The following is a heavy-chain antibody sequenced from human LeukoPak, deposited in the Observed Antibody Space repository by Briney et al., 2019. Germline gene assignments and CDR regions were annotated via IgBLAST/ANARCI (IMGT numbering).Heavy chain of an antibody. CDR1: GFTFSAYG. D-gene: IGHD1-26*01. V-gene: IGHV3-30*18. CDR2: ISYDGSNK. CDR3: AKNAGRREGWFDP. Sequence: QPGRSLRLSCAASGFTFSAYGMHWVRQAPGKGLEWVALISYDGSNKYYADSVKGRFTISRDNSKNTLYLQMNSLRTEDTAVYYCAKNAGRREGWFDPWGQGTLVTVSS. J-gene: IGHJ5*02.